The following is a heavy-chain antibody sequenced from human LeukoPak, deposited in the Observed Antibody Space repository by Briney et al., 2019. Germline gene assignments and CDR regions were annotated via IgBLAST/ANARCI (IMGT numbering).Heavy chain of an antibody. CDR3: ARFPVRRHSSSWYLKRYFDY. CDR2: MNPNSGNT. V-gene: IGHV1-8*01. CDR1: GYTFTSYD. D-gene: IGHD6-13*01. J-gene: IGHJ4*02. Sequence: ASVKVSCKASGYTFTSYDINWVRQATGQGLEWMGWMNPNSGNTGNAQKFQGRVTMTRNTSISTAYMELSSLRSEDTAVYYCARFPVRRHSSSWYLKRYFDYWGQGTLVTVSS.